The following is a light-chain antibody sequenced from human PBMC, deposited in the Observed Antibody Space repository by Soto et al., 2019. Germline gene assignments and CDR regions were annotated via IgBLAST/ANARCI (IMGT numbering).Light chain of an antibody. CDR1: SSDVGGYNY. CDR3: SSFTSSSTYV. V-gene: IGLV2-14*01. Sequence: QSALTQPASVSGSPGQSITISCTGTSSDVGGYNYVSWYQQHPGKAPKLIIFEVSNRFSGSKSGNTASLTISGLQAEDEADYFCSSFTSSSTYVFGTGTQLTVL. J-gene: IGLJ1*01. CDR2: EVS.